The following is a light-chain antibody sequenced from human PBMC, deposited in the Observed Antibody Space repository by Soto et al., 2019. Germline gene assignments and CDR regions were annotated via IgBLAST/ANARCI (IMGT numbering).Light chain of an antibody. CDR2: DAS. CDR1: QSVGNNY. V-gene: IGKV3-20*01. Sequence: EIVLTQSPGTLSLSPWERATLSCRASQSVGNNYLAWYQQKPGQAPRFLIYDASSRATGIPDRFSGSGSGTDFTLTISRLEPEDFAVYYCQQYGSTPLTFGGGTKVEIK. CDR3: QQYGSTPLT. J-gene: IGKJ4*01.